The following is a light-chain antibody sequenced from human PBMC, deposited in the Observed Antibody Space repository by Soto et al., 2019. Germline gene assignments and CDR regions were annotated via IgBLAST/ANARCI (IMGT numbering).Light chain of an antibody. J-gene: IGLJ1*01. CDR3: CSYAGSSTYV. Sequence: QSVLTQPASVSRSPGQSITISCTGTSSDVGSYNLVSWYQQHPGKAPKLMIYEVSKRPSGVSNRFSGSKSGNTASLTISWLQAEDEADYYCCSYAGSSTYVFGTGTKVTVL. CDR2: EVS. CDR1: SSDVGSYNL. V-gene: IGLV2-23*02.